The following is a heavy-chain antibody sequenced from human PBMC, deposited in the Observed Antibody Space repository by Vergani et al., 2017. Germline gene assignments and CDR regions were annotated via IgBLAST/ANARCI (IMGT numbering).Heavy chain of an antibody. V-gene: IGHV1-2*02. Sequence: QVQLVQSGAEVKKPGASVKVSCKASGYTFTDYFMHWVRQAPGQGLEWMGWSNPNSGGTNYAQKFQGRVTMTRDTSNSTAYMELSNLRSDDTAVYYCARVGTSSNHDYFDYWGQGTLVTVSS. J-gene: IGHJ4*02. CDR3: ARVGTSSNHDYFDY. CDR1: GYTFTDYF. CDR2: SNPNSGGT. D-gene: IGHD2-2*01.